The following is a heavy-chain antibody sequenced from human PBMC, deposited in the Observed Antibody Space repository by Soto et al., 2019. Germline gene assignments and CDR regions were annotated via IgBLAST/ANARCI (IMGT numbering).Heavy chain of an antibody. V-gene: IGHV3-23*01. CDR2: ISGSGGST. CDR1: GFTFSSYA. J-gene: IGHJ6*03. Sequence: EVQLLESGGGLVQPGGSLRLSCAASGFTFSSYAMSWVRQAPGKGLEWVSAISGSGGSTYYADSVKGRFTISRDNSKNTLYLQMNSLRAEDTAVYYCAKAYGSGDTYYYYYYMDVWDKGTTVTVSS. CDR3: AKAYGSGDTYYYYYYMDV. D-gene: IGHD3-10*01.